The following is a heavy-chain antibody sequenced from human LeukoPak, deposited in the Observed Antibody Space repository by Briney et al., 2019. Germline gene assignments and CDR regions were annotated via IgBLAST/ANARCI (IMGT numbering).Heavy chain of an antibody. J-gene: IGHJ6*02. CDR1: GYTFTTYS. CDR2: INLSGGST. CDR3: VRHNHMDV. V-gene: IGHV1-46*01. Sequence: ASVKVSCKASGYTFTTYSMHWVRQAPGQGLEWMATINLSGGSTDYTQKFQGRVTMTRDTSTSTVYMELSSLRSEDTAVYYCVRHNHMDVWGQGTPVTVSS.